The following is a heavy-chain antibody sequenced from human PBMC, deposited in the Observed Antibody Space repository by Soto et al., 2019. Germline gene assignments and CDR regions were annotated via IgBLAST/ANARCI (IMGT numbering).Heavy chain of an antibody. CDR2: ISNDGTSR. J-gene: IGHJ4*02. Sequence: GGTLRLPCVPAGFTLNIYAMHYFCQAPSKVPAWVAGISNDGTSRYYADSVKGRVTISGDNSESMVFVQVDSLGLADTAAYYRVRSSRVPTHDFAYWGEGTLVAASS. CDR1: GFTLNIYA. CDR3: VRSSRVPTHDFAY. V-gene: IGHV3-30-3*01. D-gene: IGHD3-10*01.